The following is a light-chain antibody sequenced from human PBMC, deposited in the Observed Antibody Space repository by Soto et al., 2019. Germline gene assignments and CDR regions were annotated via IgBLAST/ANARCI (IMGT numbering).Light chain of an antibody. CDR1: QSISTW. CDR3: QQYNGYPHT. CDR2: KAS. J-gene: IGKJ2*01. Sequence: DIQMTQSPSTLSASVGDRVTITCRASQSISTWLAWYQQKPGKAPKLLIYKASSLRNGVPSRFSGSGSGTEFTLTIYSLQPDDFASYYCQQYNGYPHTFGQGTKLVIK. V-gene: IGKV1-5*03.